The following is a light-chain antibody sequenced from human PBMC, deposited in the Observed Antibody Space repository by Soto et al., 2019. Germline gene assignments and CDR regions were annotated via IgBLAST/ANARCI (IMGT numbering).Light chain of an antibody. CDR1: QSVSSD. V-gene: IGKV3-15*01. CDR3: QQYYNWPPHT. Sequence: EIVMTQSPATLSVSPGERATLSCRASQSVSSDLAWYQQKVGQPPRLLIYDASTRATGIPARFSGSGSGTDFTLTISRLQSEDFAVYYCQQYYNWPPHTFGGGTKVEIK. CDR2: DAS. J-gene: IGKJ4*01.